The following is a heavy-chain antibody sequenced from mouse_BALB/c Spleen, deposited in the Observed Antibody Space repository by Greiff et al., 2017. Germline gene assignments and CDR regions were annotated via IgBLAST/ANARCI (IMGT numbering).Heavy chain of an antibody. Sequence: VQLKESGGGLVQPGGSLKLSCAASGFTFSSYGMSWVRQTPDKRLELVATINSNGGSTYYPDSVKGRFTISRDNAKNTLYLQMSSLKSEDTAMYYCARGDGAWFAYWGQGTLVTVSA. J-gene: IGHJ3*01. V-gene: IGHV5-6-3*01. D-gene: IGHD3-3*01. CDR1: GFTFSSYG. CDR3: ARGDGAWFAY. CDR2: INSNGGST.